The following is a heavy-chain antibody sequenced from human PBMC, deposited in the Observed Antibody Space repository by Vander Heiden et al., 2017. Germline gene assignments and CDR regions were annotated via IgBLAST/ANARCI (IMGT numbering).Heavy chain of an antibody. J-gene: IGHJ3*02. D-gene: IGHD3-3*01. Sequence: EVQLVESGGGLVKPGGSLGLSCAASGFTFSSYSMNWVRQAAGKGLEWVSSISSSSSYIYYADSVKGRFTISRDNAKNALYLQMNSLRAEDTAVYYCASRDVLRFLEWSLPDAFDIWGQGTMVTVSS. CDR2: ISSSSSYI. CDR1: GFTFSSYS. V-gene: IGHV3-21*01. CDR3: ASRDVLRFLEWSLPDAFDI.